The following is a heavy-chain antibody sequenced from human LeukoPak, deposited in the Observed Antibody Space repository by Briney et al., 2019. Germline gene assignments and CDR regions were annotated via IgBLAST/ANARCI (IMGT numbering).Heavy chain of an antibody. CDR2: IYYSGST. Sequence: SETLSLTCTVSGGSISSSSYYWGWIRQPPGKRLEWIGSIYYSGSTYYNPSLKSRVTISVDTSKNQFSLKLSSVTAADTAVYYCARQGSSWSYNWFDPWGQGTLVTVSS. J-gene: IGHJ5*02. V-gene: IGHV4-39*01. CDR1: GGSISSSSYY. CDR3: ARQGSSWSYNWFDP. D-gene: IGHD6-13*01.